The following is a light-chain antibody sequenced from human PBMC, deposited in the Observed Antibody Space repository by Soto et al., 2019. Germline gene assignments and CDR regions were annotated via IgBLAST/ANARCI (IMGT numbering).Light chain of an antibody. CDR3: QQYDSYPFT. CDR1: QSINNW. J-gene: IGKJ4*01. Sequence: DIQMTQSPSTLSASEGDRVTITCRASQSINNWLAWYQQKPGKAPKLLISKASNLKSGVPSRFSGTGSGTEFTLTISSLQHDYFASYYCQQYDSYPFTFGGGTKVEI. CDR2: KAS. V-gene: IGKV1-5*03.